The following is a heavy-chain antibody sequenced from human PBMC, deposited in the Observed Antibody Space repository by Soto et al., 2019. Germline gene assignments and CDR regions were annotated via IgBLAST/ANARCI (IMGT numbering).Heavy chain of an antibody. J-gene: IGHJ4*02. CDR3: ARDYDYIWGSYRYTLDLLDY. V-gene: IGHV3-11*01. Sequence: QVQLVESGGGLVKPGGSLRLSCAASGFTFSDYYMSWIRQAPGKGLEWVSYISSSGSTIYYADSVKGRFTISRDNAKNSLYLQMNSLRAEDTAVYYCARDYDYIWGSYRYTLDLLDYWGQGTLVTVSS. CDR2: ISSSGSTI. CDR1: GFTFSDYY. D-gene: IGHD3-16*02.